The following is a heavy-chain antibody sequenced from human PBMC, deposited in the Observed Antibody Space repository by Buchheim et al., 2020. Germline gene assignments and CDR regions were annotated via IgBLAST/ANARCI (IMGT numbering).Heavy chain of an antibody. D-gene: IGHD5-18*01. V-gene: IGHV3-30*03. CDR1: GFTFSSYD. Sequence: QEQLVESGGGVVQPGRSLRLSCAASGFTFSSYDMHWVRQAPGKGLEWVAVISFDGNNQYYVDSVKGRFTISRDNSENSLYLQMNSLRREDTAMYYCATKRGYSYGDDAFDVWGQGT. J-gene: IGHJ3*01. CDR3: ATKRGYSYGDDAFDV. CDR2: ISFDGNNQ.